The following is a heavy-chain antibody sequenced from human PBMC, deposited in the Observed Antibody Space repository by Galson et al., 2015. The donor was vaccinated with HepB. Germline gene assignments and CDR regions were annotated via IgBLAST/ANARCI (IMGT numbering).Heavy chain of an antibody. V-gene: IGHV1-24*01. J-gene: IGHJ6*02. Sequence: SVKVSCKVSGYTLTELSMHWVRQAPGKGLEWMGGFDPEDGETIYAQKFQGRVTMTEDTSTDTAYMELSSLRSEDTAVYYCATDGGGISGKINNYYGSGSYYPNYYYYGMDVWGQGTTVTVSS. CDR3: ATDGGGISGKINNYYGSGSYYPNYYYYGMDV. D-gene: IGHD3-10*01. CDR1: GYTLTELS. CDR2: FDPEDGET.